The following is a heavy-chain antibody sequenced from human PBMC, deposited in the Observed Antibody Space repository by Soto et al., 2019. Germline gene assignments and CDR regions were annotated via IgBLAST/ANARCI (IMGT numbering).Heavy chain of an antibody. CDR1: GGSISSSSYY. J-gene: IGHJ6*02. D-gene: IGHD4-17*01. CDR2: IYYSGST. V-gene: IGHV4-39*01. CDR3: ASEATVTTTGYYGMDV. Sequence: SETLSLTCSVSGGSISSSSYYWGWIRQPPGKGLEWIGSIYYSGSTYYNPSLKSRVTISVDTSKNQFSLKLSSVTAADTAVYYCASEATVTTTGYYGMDVWGQGTTVTVSS.